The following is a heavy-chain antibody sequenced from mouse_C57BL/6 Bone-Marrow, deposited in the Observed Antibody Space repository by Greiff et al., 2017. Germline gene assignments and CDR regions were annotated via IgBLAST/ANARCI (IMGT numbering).Heavy chain of an antibody. CDR1: GYTFTSYW. CDR3: ARGLLGRAY. Sequence: QVQLQQPGAELVKPGASVKLSCKASGYTFTSYWMHWVKQRPGQGLEWIGMIHPNSGSTNYNEKFKSKATLTVDQSSSTAYIQLSSLTSEDSAVYYCARGLLGRAYWGQGTLVTVSA. D-gene: IGHD4-1*01. CDR2: IHPNSGST. V-gene: IGHV1-64*01. J-gene: IGHJ3*01.